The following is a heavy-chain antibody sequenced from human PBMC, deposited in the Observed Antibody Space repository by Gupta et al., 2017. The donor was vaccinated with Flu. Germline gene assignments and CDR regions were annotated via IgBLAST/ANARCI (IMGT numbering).Heavy chain of an antibody. CDR3: VKDSLSSSWALFDY. CDR2: ISWNSATI. J-gene: IGHJ4*02. V-gene: IGHV3-9*01. Sequence: RQVPGKGLEWVSSISWNSATIAYGDSVKGRFTVSRDNAKNSLYLKMNSLRAEDTALYFCVKDSLSSSWALFDYWGQGTLVTVSS. D-gene: IGHD6-13*01.